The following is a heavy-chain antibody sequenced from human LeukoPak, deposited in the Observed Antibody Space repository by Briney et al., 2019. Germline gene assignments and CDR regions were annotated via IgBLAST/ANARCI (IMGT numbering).Heavy chain of an antibody. CDR1: GFTFDDYA. CDR3: AKDYCSSTTCYYNH. V-gene: IGHV3-9*01. J-gene: IGHJ5*02. CDR2: ISWNSGNI. Sequence: GGSLRLSCAASGFTFDDYAMHWVRQAPGKGLEWVSGISWNSGNIGYADSVKGRFTISRDNAKNSLFLQMNSLRAEDTALYYCAKDYCSSTTCYYNHWGQGTLVTVSS. D-gene: IGHD2-2*01.